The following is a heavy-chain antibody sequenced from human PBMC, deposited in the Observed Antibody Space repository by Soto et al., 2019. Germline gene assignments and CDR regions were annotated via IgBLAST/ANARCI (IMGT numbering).Heavy chain of an antibody. D-gene: IGHD5-18*01. J-gene: IGHJ5*02. Sequence: TGGSLRLSCAVSGFTFSSYGMHWVRQAPGKGLEWVAVISNDGSNKYYADSVEGRFTISRDNPRNMLYLQINSLRAEDTALYYCAKDRGYTVMIAHCDHWGQGTLVTVSS. CDR1: GFTFSSYG. CDR2: ISNDGSNK. V-gene: IGHV3-30*18. CDR3: AKDRGYTVMIAHCDH.